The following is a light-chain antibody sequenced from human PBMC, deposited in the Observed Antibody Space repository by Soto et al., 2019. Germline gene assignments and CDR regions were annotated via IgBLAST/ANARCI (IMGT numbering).Light chain of an antibody. V-gene: IGLV2-8*01. CDR1: SSDMGGYKY. Sequence: QSALTQPPSASGSPGQSVTISCTGTSSDMGGYKYVSWYQQHPGTAPKLLIYEVSKRPSGVPDRFSGSKSGKTASLTVSGLQAEEEADYYCSSYAGINNLVFGGGTKLTVL. CDR3: SSYAGINNLV. CDR2: EVS. J-gene: IGLJ2*01.